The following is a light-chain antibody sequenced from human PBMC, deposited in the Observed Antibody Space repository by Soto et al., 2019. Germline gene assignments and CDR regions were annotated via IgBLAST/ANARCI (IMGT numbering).Light chain of an antibody. CDR1: SSDVGGYNY. CDR2: DVR. V-gene: IGLV2-14*01. CDR3: SSYTSSSTVV. J-gene: IGLJ2*01. Sequence: QSVLTQPASGSGSPGQSITISCTGTSSDVGGYNYVSWYQQHPGKAPKLMIYDVRNRPSGVSNRFSGSKSGNTASLTISGLQAEDDADYYCSSYTSSSTVVFGGGTKLTVL.